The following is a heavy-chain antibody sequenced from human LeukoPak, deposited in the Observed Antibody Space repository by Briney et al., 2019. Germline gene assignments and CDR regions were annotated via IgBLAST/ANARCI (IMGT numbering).Heavy chain of an antibody. CDR2: INPNSGGT. V-gene: IGHV1-2*02. CDR3: ARDQGVVVPAAMYYFDY. Sequence: GASVKVSCKASGYTFTGYYMHWVRQAPGQGLEWMGWINPNSGGTNYAQKFQGRVTMTRDTSISTAYMELSRLRSDDTAVYYCARDQGVVVPAAMYYFDYWGQGTLVTVSS. D-gene: IGHD2-2*01. CDR1: GYTFTGYY. J-gene: IGHJ4*02.